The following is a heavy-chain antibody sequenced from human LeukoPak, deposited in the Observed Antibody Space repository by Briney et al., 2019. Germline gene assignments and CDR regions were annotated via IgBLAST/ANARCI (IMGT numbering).Heavy chain of an antibody. CDR2: IYYSGST. CDR1: VGSISSGDYY. V-gene: IGHV4-30-4*01. J-gene: IGHJ4*02. D-gene: IGHD2-8*01. CDR3: ARLLMGMGLDY. Sequence: PSETLSLTCTFSVGSISSGDYYWSWIRQPPGKGLEWIGYIYYSGSTYYNPSLKSRVTISVDTSKNQFSLKLSSVTAADTAVYYCARLLMGMGLDYWGQGTLVTVSS.